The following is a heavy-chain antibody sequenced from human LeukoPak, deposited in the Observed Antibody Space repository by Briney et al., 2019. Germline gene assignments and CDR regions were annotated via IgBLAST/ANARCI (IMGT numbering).Heavy chain of an antibody. D-gene: IGHD7-27*01. CDR1: GFSLSTSGVG. CDR3: ALSSGISETGGYYFDY. CDR2: IYWDDDK. J-gene: IGHJ4*02. V-gene: IGHV2-5*02. Sequence: SGPTLVRPTQTLTLTCTFSGFSLSTSGVGVGWIRQPPGKALEWLALIYWDDDKHYSPSLKSRLTITKDTSKNQVVLTMTNMDPVDTATYYCALSSGISETGGYYFDYWGQGTLVTVSS.